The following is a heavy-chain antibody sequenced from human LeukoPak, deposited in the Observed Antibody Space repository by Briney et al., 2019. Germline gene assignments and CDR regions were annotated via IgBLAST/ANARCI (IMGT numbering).Heavy chain of an antibody. CDR1: GYSFTTYW. J-gene: IGHJ4*02. D-gene: IGHD3-10*01. Sequence: GESLKISCKGSGYSFTTYWIGWVRQMPGEGLEWMGIIYPGDSDTRYSPSFQGQVTISADKSISTAYLQMNSLKTEDTAVYYCTREYYGSGSHTRSYWGQGTLVTVSS. V-gene: IGHV5-51*01. CDR2: IYPGDSDT. CDR3: TREYYGSGSHTRSY.